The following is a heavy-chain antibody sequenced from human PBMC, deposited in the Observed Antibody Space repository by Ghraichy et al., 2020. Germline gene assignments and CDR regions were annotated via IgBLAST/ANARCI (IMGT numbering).Heavy chain of an antibody. CDR1: GGSISSYY. V-gene: IGHV4-59*01. Sequence: ESLNISCTVSGGSISSYYWSWIRQPPGKGLEWIGYIYYSGSTNYNPSLKSRVTISVDTSKNQFSLKLSSVTAADTAVYYCARSLWFGELLLGYWGQGTLVTVSS. CDR2: IYYSGST. D-gene: IGHD3-10*01. J-gene: IGHJ4*02. CDR3: ARSLWFGELLLGY.